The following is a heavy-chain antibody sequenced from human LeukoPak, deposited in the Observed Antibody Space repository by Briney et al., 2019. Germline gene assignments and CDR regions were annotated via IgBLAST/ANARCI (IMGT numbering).Heavy chain of an antibody. D-gene: IGHD1-20*01. V-gene: IGHV4-39*06. CDR2: IYFSGTT. J-gene: IGHJ4*02. CDR3: ARGPNWIHDY. CDR1: GGSISGSSSY. Sequence: SETLSLTCTVSGGSISGSSSYWGWIRRPPGKGLEWIGSIYFSGTTHYNPSLKSRVTISVDTSKNQFALKLSSVTAADTAVYYCARGPNWIHDYWGQGTLVTVSS.